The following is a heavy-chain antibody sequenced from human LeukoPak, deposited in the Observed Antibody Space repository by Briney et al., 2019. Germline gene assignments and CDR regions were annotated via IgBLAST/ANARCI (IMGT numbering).Heavy chain of an antibody. CDR1: EFSVGSNF. V-gene: IGHV3-66*04. Sequence: GGSLRLSCAASEFSVGSNFMTWVRQAPGKGLEWVSLIYSGGSTYYADSVKGRFTISRDNSKNTLYLQMNSLRAEDTAVYYCARRAYMDVWGKGTTVTVSS. J-gene: IGHJ6*03. CDR3: ARRAYMDV. CDR2: IYSGGST.